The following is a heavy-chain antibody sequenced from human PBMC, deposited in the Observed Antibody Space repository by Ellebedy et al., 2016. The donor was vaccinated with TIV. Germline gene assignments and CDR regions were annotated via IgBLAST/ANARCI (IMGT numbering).Heavy chain of an antibody. V-gene: IGHV3-11*01. CDR3: VRAMVRETFDY. J-gene: IGHJ4*02. D-gene: IGHD3-10*01. CDR2: ISISGRSV. CDR1: GFTFSDYY. Sequence: GESLKISCAASGFTFSDYYMSWIRQAPGKGLECVSFISISGRSVHYADSVKGRFTLSRDNARNSLLLQMNSLRAEDTVVYYCVRAMVRETFDYWGQGILVTVSS.